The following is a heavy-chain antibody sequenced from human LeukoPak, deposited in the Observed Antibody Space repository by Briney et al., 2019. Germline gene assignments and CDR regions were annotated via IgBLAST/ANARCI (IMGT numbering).Heavy chain of an antibody. V-gene: IGHV4-61*02. J-gene: IGHJ2*01. CDR3: ARDRLLVGAKTRYWYFDL. D-gene: IGHD1-26*01. CDR2: IYTSGST. CDR1: GGSISSGSYY. Sequence: SSQTLSLTCTVSGGSISSGSYYWSWIRQPAGKGLEWIGRIYTSGSTNYNPSLKSRVTISVDTSKNQFSLKLSSVTAADTAVYYCARDRLLVGAKTRYWYFDLWGRGTLVTVSS.